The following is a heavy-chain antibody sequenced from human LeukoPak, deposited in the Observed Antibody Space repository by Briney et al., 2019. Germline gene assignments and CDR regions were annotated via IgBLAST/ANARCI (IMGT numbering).Heavy chain of an antibody. CDR3: ARGVNYDFWSGSYYSYYYMEV. V-gene: IGHV1-8*01. CDR1: GYTFTSYD. J-gene: IGHJ6*03. CDR2: MNPNSGNT. D-gene: IGHD3-3*01. Sequence: ASVKVSCKASGYTFTSYDINWVRQAAGQGLEWMGWMNPNSGNTGYAQKFQGRVTITRGTSISTAYMELSGLTSEDTAVYYCARGVNYDFWSGSYYSYYYMEVWGKGTTVTVSS.